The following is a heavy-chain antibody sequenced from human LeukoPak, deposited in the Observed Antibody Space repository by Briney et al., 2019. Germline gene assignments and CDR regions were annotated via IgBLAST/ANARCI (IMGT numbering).Heavy chain of an antibody. CDR1: GFTFSRYA. Sequence: PGGSLRLSCAASGFTFSRYAMGWVRQAPGKGLEWVSVIYSGGSREYADSVKGRFTISRDNSKNTLYLQMNSLRAEDTAVYYCARDPRLTVAGTGDYWGQGTLVTVSS. D-gene: IGHD6-13*01. V-gene: IGHV3-53*01. J-gene: IGHJ4*02. CDR2: IYSGGSR. CDR3: ARDPRLTVAGTGDY.